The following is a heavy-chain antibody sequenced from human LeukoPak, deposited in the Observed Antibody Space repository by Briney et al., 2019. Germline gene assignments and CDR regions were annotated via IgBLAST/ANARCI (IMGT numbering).Heavy chain of an antibody. CDR2: IYYSGST. Sequence: SQTLSLTCTVSGGSISSGGYYWSWIRQHPGKGLEWIGYIYYSGSTNYNPSLKSRVTISVDTSKNQFSLKLSSVTAADTAVYYCARGGIAVAAGWFDPWGQGTLVTVSS. V-gene: IGHV4-61*08. D-gene: IGHD6-19*01. CDR1: GGSISSGGYY. J-gene: IGHJ5*02. CDR3: ARGGIAVAAGWFDP.